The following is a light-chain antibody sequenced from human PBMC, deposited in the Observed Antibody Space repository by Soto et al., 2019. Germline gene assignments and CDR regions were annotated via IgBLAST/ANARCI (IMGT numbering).Light chain of an antibody. CDR3: SSTAGNNNLV. J-gene: IGLJ3*02. Sequence: QSALTQSPSASGSPGQSVTISCTGTSSDVGGHNYVSWYQLHPGKAPKLIIYEVSKRPSGVPDRFSGSKSGNTASLTVSGLQAEDEAVYYCSSTAGNNNLVFGGGTKLTVL. CDR1: SSDVGGHNY. V-gene: IGLV2-8*01. CDR2: EVS.